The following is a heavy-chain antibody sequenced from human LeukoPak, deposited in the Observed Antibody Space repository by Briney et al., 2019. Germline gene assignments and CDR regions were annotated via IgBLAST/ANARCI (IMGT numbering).Heavy chain of an antibody. CDR3: AKVLGGYSSSWYPPGAFDI. Sequence: GRSLRLSCAASGFTFDDYAMHWVRQAPGKGLEWVSGISWNSGSIGYADSVKGRFTISRDNAKNSLYLQMNSLRAEDTALYYCAKVLGGYSSSWYPPGAFDIWGQGTMVTVSS. CDR2: ISWNSGSI. J-gene: IGHJ3*02. CDR1: GFTFDDYA. D-gene: IGHD6-13*01. V-gene: IGHV3-9*01.